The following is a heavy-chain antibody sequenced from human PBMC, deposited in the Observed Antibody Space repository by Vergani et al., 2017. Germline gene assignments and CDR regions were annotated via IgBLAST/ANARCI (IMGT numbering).Heavy chain of an antibody. J-gene: IGHJ4*02. CDR1: GGTFSSYA. D-gene: IGHD2-2*01. CDR3: ARWASAAPGGKGYFDY. Sequence: QVQLVQSGAEVKKPGSSVKVSCKASGGTFSSYAISGVRQAPGQGLEWMGGIIPILGTANYAQKFQGRVTITADESTSTAYMELSSLRSEDTAVYYCARWASAAPGGKGYFDYWGEGALVTVSS. V-gene: IGHV1-69*01. CDR2: IIPILGTA.